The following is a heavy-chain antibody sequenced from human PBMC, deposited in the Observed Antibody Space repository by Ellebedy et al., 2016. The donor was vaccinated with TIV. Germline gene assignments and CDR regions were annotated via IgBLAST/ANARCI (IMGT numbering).Heavy chain of an antibody. D-gene: IGHD3-3*01. V-gene: IGHV5-51*01. CDR3: ARQGREGFLEWLSFDY. CDR1: GSSFTSYW. J-gene: IGHJ4*02. Sequence: GESLKISXKGSGSSFTSYWIGWVRQMPGKGLEWMGIIYPGDSDTRYSPSFQGQVTISADKSISTAYLQWSSLKASDTAMYYCARQGREGFLEWLSFDYWGQGTLVTVSS. CDR2: IYPGDSDT.